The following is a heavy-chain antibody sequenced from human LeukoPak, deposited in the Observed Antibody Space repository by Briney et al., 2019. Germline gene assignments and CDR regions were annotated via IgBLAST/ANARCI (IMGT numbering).Heavy chain of an antibody. CDR3: ARDRRGKSYYDFWSGSHYYYYMDV. CDR1: GGSISSGDYY. CDR2: IYTSGST. D-gene: IGHD3-3*01. V-gene: IGHV4-61*02. Sequence: PSETLSLTCTVSGGSISSGDYYWSWIRQPAGKGLEWIGRIYTSGSTNYNPSLRSRVTISVDTSKNQFSLKLSSVTAADTAVYYCARDRRGKSYYDFWSGSHYYYYMDVWGKGTTVTVSS. J-gene: IGHJ6*03.